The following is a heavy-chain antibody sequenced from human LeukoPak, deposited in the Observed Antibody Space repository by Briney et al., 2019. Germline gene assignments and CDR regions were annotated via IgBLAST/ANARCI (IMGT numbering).Heavy chain of an antibody. CDR2: INQDGSEK. CDR1: GFTFSSYG. Sequence: GGSLRLSCTASGFTFSSYGMSWVRQAPGKGLEWVANINQDGSEKYYVDSEKGRFTISSDNAKNALYVQMNGLRAEETAVYYCARSPRFDPWGQGTLVTVSS. J-gene: IGHJ5*02. V-gene: IGHV3-7*01. CDR3: ARSPRFDP.